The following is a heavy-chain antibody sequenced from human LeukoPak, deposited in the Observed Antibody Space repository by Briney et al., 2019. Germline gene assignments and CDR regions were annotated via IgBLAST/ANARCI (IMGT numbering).Heavy chain of an antibody. V-gene: IGHV1-2*02. J-gene: IGHJ4*02. CDR1: GYTFTGYY. Sequence: ASVKVSCKASGYTFTGYYMHWARQAPGQGLEWMGWINPNSGGTNYAQKFQGRVTMTRDTSISTAYMELSRLRSDDTAVYYCARDREAVEMATISVVDYWGQGTLVTVSS. CDR3: ARDREAVEMATISVVDY. D-gene: IGHD5-12*01. CDR2: INPNSGGT.